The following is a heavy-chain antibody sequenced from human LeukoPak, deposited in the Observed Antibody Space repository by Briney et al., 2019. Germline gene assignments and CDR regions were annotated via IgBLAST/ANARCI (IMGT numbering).Heavy chain of an antibody. CDR3: AVVAGTY. CDR1: GFTFSSYR. D-gene: IGHD6-19*01. J-gene: IGHJ4*02. CDR2: ISSSGTYV. Sequence: PGGSLRLSCAASGFTFSSYRMNWVRQAPGKGLEWVSFISSSGTYVYYADSVKGRFTISRDNAKNSLYLQMSSLRAEDTAVYYCAVVAGTYWGQGTLVTVSS. V-gene: IGHV3-21*01.